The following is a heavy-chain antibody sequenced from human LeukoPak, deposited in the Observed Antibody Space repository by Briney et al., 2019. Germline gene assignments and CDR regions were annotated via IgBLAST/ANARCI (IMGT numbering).Heavy chain of an antibody. Sequence: ASVTVSCKASGYTFTSYYMHWVRQAPGQGLEWMGIINPSGGSTSYAQKFQGRVTMTRDTSTSTVYMELSSLRSEDTAVYYCARDPDYYDSSGYYLPTYWGQGTLVTVSS. D-gene: IGHD3-22*01. V-gene: IGHV1-46*01. CDR2: INPSGGST. CDR1: GYTFTSYY. CDR3: ARDPDYYDSSGYYLPTY. J-gene: IGHJ4*02.